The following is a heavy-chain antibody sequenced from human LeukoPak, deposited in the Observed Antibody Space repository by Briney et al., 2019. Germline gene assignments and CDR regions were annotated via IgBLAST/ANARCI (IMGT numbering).Heavy chain of an antibody. CDR3: AKDLNYDFWSGLGN. J-gene: IGHJ4*02. D-gene: IGHD3-3*01. V-gene: IGHV3-30*18. Sequence: GRSLRLSCAGSGFTFSSYGMHWVRQAPGKGLEWMAVISYDGTNKYYADSVKGRFTISRDNSKNTLYLQMNSLRAEDTAVYYCAKDLNYDFWSGLGNWGQGTLVTVSS. CDR1: GFTFSSYG. CDR2: ISYDGTNK.